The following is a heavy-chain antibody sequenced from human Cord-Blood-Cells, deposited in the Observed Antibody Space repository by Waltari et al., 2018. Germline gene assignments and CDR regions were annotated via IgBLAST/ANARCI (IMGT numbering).Heavy chain of an antibody. V-gene: IGHV3-53*02. CDR1: GFTVSSNY. CDR3: AANWNYDY. D-gene: IGHD1-7*01. CDR2: IYSGGST. Sequence: EVQLVETGGGLIQPGGSLRLSCAASGFTVSSNYMSGVRQGPGKGLEWVSVIYSGGSTYYADSVKGRFTNSRENSKNTRYLQMNSPRAEDTAVYYCAANWNYDYWGQGTLVTVSS. J-gene: IGHJ4*02.